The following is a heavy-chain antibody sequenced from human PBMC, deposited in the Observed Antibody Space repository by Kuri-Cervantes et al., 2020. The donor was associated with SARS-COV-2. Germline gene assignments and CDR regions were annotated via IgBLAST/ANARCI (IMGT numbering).Heavy chain of an antibody. CDR3: ARDRHGMDV. CDR1: GFTFSSYS. CDR2: ISSSSSTI. Sequence: GESLKISCAASGFTFSSYSMNWVRQAPGKGLEWVSYISSSSSTIYYADSVKGRFTISRDNAKNSLYLQMNSLRAEDTAVYYCARDRHGMDVWGQGTTVTVSS. V-gene: IGHV3-48*01. J-gene: IGHJ6*02.